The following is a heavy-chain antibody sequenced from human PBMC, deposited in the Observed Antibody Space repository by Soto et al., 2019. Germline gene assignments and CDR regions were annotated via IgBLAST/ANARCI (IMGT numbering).Heavy chain of an antibody. Sequence: EVQLVETGGDLIQPGGSLRLSCAASGFTVSSDSMTWVRQAPGKGLEWISIIYSDNNTDYADSVKGRFSISRDTSKNILYLQMNTRIAEDTAEYYCARHYSAMGVWGQGTTVTFSS. J-gene: IGHJ6*02. CDR1: GFTVSSDS. CDR3: ARHYSAMGV. V-gene: IGHV3-53*02. CDR2: IYSDNNT.